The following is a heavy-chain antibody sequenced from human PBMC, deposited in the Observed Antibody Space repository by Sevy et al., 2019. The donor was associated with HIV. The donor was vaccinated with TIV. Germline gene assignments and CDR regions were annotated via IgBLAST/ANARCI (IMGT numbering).Heavy chain of an antibody. CDR2: IYYSGST. D-gene: IGHD1-26*01. CDR3: ARDRGYSGSYSD. J-gene: IGHJ4*02. V-gene: IGHV4-59*01. Sequence: SETRSLTCTVSGGSISSYYWSWIRQPPGKGLEWIGYIYYSGSTNYNPSLKSRVTISVDTSKNQFSLKLSSVTAADTAVYYCARDRGYSGSYSDWGQGTLVTVSS. CDR1: GGSISSYY.